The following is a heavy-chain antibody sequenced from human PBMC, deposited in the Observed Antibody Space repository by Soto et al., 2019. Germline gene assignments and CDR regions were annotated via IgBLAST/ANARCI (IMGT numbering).Heavy chain of an antibody. V-gene: IGHV3-30*18. Sequence: QVKLVDSGGGVVQPGRSLRLSCRTSGFTFSSYGMHWVRQAPGKGPEWVAFISNDGSKTDYADSVKGRFTVSRDNPKNTPFLQMTSLRGEDTAVYYCTNPRSSLQWPPFAPWGHGTLVTVAS. D-gene: IGHD6-19*01. CDR3: TNPRSSLQWPPFAP. CDR1: GFTFSSYG. J-gene: IGHJ5*02. CDR2: ISNDGSKT.